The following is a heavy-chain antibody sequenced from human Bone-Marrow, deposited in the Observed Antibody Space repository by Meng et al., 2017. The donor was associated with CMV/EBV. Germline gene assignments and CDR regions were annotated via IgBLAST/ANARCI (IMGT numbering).Heavy chain of an antibody. CDR1: GGSFSGYY. V-gene: IGHV4-34*01. D-gene: IGHD1-26*01. CDR2: INHSGSS. J-gene: IGHJ5*02. CDR3: AREIVGATRWFDP. Sequence: SETLSLTCAVNGGSFSGYYWRWIRQPPGKGLEWIGEINHSGSSNYNPSLKSRVTISVDTSKNQFSLKLSSVTAADTAVYYCAREIVGATRWFDPWGQGTLVTVSS.